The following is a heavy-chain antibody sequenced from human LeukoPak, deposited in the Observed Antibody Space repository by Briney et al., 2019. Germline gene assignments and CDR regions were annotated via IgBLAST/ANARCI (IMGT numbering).Heavy chain of an antibody. CDR3: AKYGVDCSSTSCYPLYYMDV. CDR1: GFTFDTYA. J-gene: IGHJ6*03. CDR2: ISGGGGIT. V-gene: IGHV3-23*01. Sequence: GGSLRLSCAASGFTFDTYAMTWVRQAPGKGLEWVSSISGGGGITNYADSVKGRFTISRDNSKYTLFLQMNSLRAEDTAVYYCAKYGVDCSSTSCYPLYYMDVWGKGTTVTVSS. D-gene: IGHD2-2*01.